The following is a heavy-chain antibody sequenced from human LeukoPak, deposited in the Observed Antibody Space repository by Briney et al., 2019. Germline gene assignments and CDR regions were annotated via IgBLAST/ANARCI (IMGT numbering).Heavy chain of an antibody. D-gene: IGHD5-18*01. J-gene: IGHJ3*02. CDR2: ISAYNGNT. CDR1: GYTFTSYG. CDR3: AREKIQVWASDAFDI. Sequence: ASVKVSCKASGYTFTSYGISWVRQAPGQGLEWMGWISAYNGNTNYAQKLQGRVTMTTDTSTSTAYMELRSLRSDDTAVYYCAREKIQVWASDAFDIWGQGTMVTVSS. V-gene: IGHV1-18*01.